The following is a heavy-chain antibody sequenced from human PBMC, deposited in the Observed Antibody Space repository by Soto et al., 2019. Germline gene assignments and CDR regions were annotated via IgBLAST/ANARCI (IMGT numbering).Heavy chain of an antibody. V-gene: IGHV4-39*01. D-gene: IGHD6-6*01. CDR3: ARRTSSSSLYYYYYYMDV. Sequence: SETLSLTCTVSGGSISSSSYYWGWIRQPPGKGLEWIGSIYYSGSTYYNPSLKSRVTISVDTSKNQFSLKLSSVTAADTAVYYCARRTSSSSLYYYYYYMDVWGKGTTVTVSS. CDR2: IYYSGST. CDR1: GGSISSSSYY. J-gene: IGHJ6*03.